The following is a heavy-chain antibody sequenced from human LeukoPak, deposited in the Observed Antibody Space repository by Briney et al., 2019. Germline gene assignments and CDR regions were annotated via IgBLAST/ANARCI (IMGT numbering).Heavy chain of an antibody. Sequence: PGGSLRLSCAASGSTFSSYAMSWVRQAPGKGLEWVSLLSASGGSTYYADSVKGRFTISRDNSKNTLYLQMNSLRADDTAVYYCAKDSHGDFPYYFDYWGQGTLVTVSS. CDR3: AKDSHGDFPYYFDY. CDR1: GSTFSSYA. J-gene: IGHJ4*02. V-gene: IGHV3-23*01. CDR2: LSASGGST. D-gene: IGHD4-17*01.